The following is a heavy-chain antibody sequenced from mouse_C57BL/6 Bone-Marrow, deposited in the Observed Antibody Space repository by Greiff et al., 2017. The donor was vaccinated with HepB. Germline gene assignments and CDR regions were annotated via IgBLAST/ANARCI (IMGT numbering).Heavy chain of an antibody. CDR3: ARGGYAMDY. CDR1: GFSFNTYA. CDR2: IRSKSNNYAT. J-gene: IGHJ4*01. V-gene: IGHV10-1*01. Sequence: EVKLMESGGGLVQPKGSLKLSCAASGFSFNTYAMNWVRQAPGKGLEWVARIRSKSNNYATYYADSVKDRFTISRDDSESMLYLQMNNLKTEDTAMYYCARGGYAMDYWGQGTSVTVSS.